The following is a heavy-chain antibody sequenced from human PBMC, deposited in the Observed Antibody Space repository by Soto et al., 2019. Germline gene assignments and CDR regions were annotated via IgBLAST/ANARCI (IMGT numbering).Heavy chain of an antibody. V-gene: IGHV1-18*04. J-gene: IGHJ6*02. CDR1: GYTFTSYG. CDR3: ARDRAIVVVVAATYYYYYGMDV. D-gene: IGHD2-15*01. Sequence: ASVKVSCKASGYTFTSYGISWVRQAPGQGLEWMGWISAYNGNTNYAQKLQGRVTMTTGTSTSTAYMELRSLRSDDTAVYYCARDRAIVVVVAATYYYYYGMDVWGQGXTVTVSS. CDR2: ISAYNGNT.